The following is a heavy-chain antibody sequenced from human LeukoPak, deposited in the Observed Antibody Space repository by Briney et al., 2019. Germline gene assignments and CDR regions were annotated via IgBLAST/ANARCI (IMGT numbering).Heavy chain of an antibody. V-gene: IGHV1-18*01. CDR3: ARVDDSAVVGAFDI. CDR2: ISAYNGNT. D-gene: IGHD3-10*01. J-gene: IGHJ3*02. CDR1: GYTFTSYG. Sequence: ASVKVSCKASGYTFTSYGISWVRQAPGQGLEWMGWISAYNGNTNYAQKLQGRVTMTTDTSTSTAYMELRSLRSDDTAVYYCARVDDSAVVGAFDIWGQGTMVTVSS.